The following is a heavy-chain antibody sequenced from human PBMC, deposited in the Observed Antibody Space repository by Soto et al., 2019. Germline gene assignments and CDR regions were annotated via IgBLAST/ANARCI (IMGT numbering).Heavy chain of an antibody. J-gene: IGHJ5*02. V-gene: IGHV5-10-1*01. CDR2: IDPSDSYT. Sequence: PGESLKISCKGSGYSFTSYWISWVRQMPGKGLEWMGRIDPSDSYTNYSPSFQGHVTISADKSISTAYLQWSSLKASDTAMYYCARLRPDYDSSGRTPAPWGQGTLVTVSS. CDR1: GYSFTSYW. CDR3: ARLRPDYDSSGRTPAP. D-gene: IGHD3-22*01.